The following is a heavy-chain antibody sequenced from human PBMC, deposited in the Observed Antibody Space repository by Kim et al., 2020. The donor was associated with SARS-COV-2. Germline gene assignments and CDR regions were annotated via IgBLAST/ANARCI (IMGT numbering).Heavy chain of an antibody. J-gene: IGHJ6*02. CDR2: INTNTGNP. D-gene: IGHD3-10*01. V-gene: IGHV7-4-1*02. CDR3: AREEGITMVRRVLYYYYGMDV. Sequence: ASVKVSCKASGYTFTSYAMNWVRQAPGQGLEWMGWINTNTGNPTYAQGFTGRFVFSLDTSVSTAYLQISSLKAEDTAVYYCAREEGITMVRRVLYYYYGMDVWGQGTTVTVSS. CDR1: GYTFTSYA.